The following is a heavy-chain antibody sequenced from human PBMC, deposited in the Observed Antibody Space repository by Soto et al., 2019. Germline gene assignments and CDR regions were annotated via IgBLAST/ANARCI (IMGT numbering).Heavy chain of an antibody. V-gene: IGHV2-5*01. CDR1: GFSLSTRAVA. CDR3: AHRHELGSFDI. D-gene: IGHD1-26*01. Sequence: QITLKESGPTLGKPTQTLTLTCTFSGFSLSTRAVAVGWIRQPPGKALERLPLIYWNDDKRYSPSLKNMLTITKDTSKTHVVLTMTNMDPVDTATYYGAHRHELGSFDIWGQGTKVTVSS. J-gene: IGHJ3*02. CDR2: IYWNDDK.